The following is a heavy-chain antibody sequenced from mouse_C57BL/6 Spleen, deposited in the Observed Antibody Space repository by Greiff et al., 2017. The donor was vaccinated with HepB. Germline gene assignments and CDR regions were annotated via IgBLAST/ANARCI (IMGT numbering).Heavy chain of an antibody. CDR1: GYTFTSYW. V-gene: IGHV1-53*01. CDR3: SRTTVVATDYYAMDY. CDR2: INPSNGGT. D-gene: IGHD1-1*01. J-gene: IGHJ4*01. Sequence: QVQLQQPGTELVKPGASVKLSCKASGYTFTSYWMHWVKQRPGQGLEWIGNINPSNGGTNYNEKFKSKAKLTVDKSSSTAYMQLSSLTSEDSAVYYCSRTTVVATDYYAMDYWGQGTSVTVSS.